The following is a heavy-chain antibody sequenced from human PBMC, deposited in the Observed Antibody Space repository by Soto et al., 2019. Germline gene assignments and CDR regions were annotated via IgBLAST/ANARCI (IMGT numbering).Heavy chain of an antibody. J-gene: IGHJ6*02. D-gene: IGHD3-16*01. Sequence: QVQLQESGPGLVKPSETLSLTCTVSGGSISNYYWTWIRQSPGKGLEWIGYVYYNGNTNYNPSLKGLVSISLDTSKVQSSLKLTSVTTADTAVYYCPSMMMGRRGLDVWGQGTTVTVSS. CDR3: PSMMMGRRGLDV. CDR1: GGSISNYY. CDR2: VYYNGNT. V-gene: IGHV4-59*01.